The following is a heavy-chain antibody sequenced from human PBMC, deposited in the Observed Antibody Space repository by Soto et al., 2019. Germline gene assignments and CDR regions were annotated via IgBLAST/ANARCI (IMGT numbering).Heavy chain of an antibody. D-gene: IGHD2-2*01. Sequence: QVQLVQSGAEVKKPGSSVKVSCKASGGTFSSYAISWVRQAPGQGLEWMGGIIPIFGTANYAQKFQGRVTITADESTITAYMELSSLRSEDTAVYYCARDAIVVVPAADYYYYYGMDVWGQGTTVTVSS. CDR1: GGTFSSYA. CDR3: ARDAIVVVPAADYYYYYGMDV. V-gene: IGHV1-69*01. J-gene: IGHJ6*02. CDR2: IIPIFGTA.